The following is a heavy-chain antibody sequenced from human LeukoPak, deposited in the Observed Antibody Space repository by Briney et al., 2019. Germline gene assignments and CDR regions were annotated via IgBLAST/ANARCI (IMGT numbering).Heavy chain of an antibody. CDR1: GGTFISYA. CDR3: ATLTYYYDSSGSLFDY. CDR2: IIPIFGTA. D-gene: IGHD3-22*01. J-gene: IGHJ4*02. V-gene: IGHV1-69*13. Sequence: SVKVSCKASGGTFISYAISWVRQAPGQGLEWMGGIIPIFGTANYAQKFQGRVTITADESTSTAYMELSSLRSEDTAVYYCATLTYYYDSSGSLFDYWGQGTLVTVSS.